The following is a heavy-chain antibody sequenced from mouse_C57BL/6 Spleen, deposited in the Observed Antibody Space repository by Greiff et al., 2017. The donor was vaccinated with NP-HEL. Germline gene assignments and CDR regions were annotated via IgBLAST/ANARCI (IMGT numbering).Heavy chain of an antibody. CDR1: GYTFTSYW. CDR3: AREGGSSWYFDV. J-gene: IGHJ1*03. CDR2: IDPSDSET. V-gene: IGHV1-52*01. D-gene: IGHD1-1*01. Sequence: QLQQPGAELVRPGSSVKLSCKASGYTFTSYWMHWVKQRPIQGLEWIGNIDPSDSETHYNQKFKDKATLTVDKSSSTAYMQLSSLTSEDSAVYYCAREGGSSWYFDVWGTGTTVTVSS.